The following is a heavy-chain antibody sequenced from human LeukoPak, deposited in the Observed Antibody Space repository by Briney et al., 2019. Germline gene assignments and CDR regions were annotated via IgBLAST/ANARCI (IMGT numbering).Heavy chain of an antibody. J-gene: IGHJ4*02. Sequence: GASVKVSCKASGYTFTSYGISWVRQAPGQGLEWMGWISAYNGNTNYAQKLQGRVTMTTDTSTSTAYMELRSLRSDDTAVYYCAREAFTIFGVVSHIDYWGQGTLVTVSS. CDR1: GYTFTSYG. D-gene: IGHD3-3*01. CDR3: AREAFTIFGVVSHIDY. V-gene: IGHV1-18*01. CDR2: ISAYNGNT.